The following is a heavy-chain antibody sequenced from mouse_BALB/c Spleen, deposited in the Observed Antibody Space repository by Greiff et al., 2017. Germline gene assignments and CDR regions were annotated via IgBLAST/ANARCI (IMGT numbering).Heavy chain of an antibody. CDR3: TRRGNLDV. Sequence: QVHVKQSGAELVKPGASVKLSCKASGYTFTSYYMYWVKQRPGQGLEWIGEINPSNGGTNFNEKFKSKATLTVDKSSSTAYMQLSSLTSEDSAVYYCTRRGNLDVWGAGTTVTVSS. J-gene: IGHJ1*01. V-gene: IGHV1S81*02. CDR1: GYTFTSYY. CDR2: INPSNGGT.